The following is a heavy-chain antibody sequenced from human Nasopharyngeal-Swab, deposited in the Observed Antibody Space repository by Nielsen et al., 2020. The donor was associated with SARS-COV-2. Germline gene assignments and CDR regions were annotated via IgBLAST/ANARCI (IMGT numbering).Heavy chain of an antibody. CDR3: TRLTMTGAFDI. D-gene: IGHD3-9*01. J-gene: IGHJ3*02. Sequence: VRQAPGKGLEWVGRIRSKANSYATAYAASVKGRFTISRDDSKNTAYLQMNSLKTEDTAVYYCTRLTMTGAFDIWGQGTMVTVSS. CDR2: IRSKANSYAT. V-gene: IGHV3-73*01.